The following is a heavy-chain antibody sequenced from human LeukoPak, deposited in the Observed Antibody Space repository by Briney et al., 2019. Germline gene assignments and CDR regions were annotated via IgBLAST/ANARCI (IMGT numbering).Heavy chain of an antibody. Sequence: PSETLSLTCSVSGGSIISSNYYWGWIRQPPGKGLEWIGSIYQSGSGCSYYNPSLKIRVTISGDTSKNQFFLRLSSVTAADTAVYYCASTLRFLPYRRFDYWGQGTLVTVPS. CDR1: GGSIISSNYY. CDR3: ASTLRFLPYRRFDY. J-gene: IGHJ4*02. CDR2: IYQSGSGCS. D-gene: IGHD3-3*01. V-gene: IGHV4-39*01.